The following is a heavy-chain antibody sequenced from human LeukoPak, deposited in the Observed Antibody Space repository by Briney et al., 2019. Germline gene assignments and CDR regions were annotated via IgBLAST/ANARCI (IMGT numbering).Heavy chain of an antibody. J-gene: IGHJ6*03. V-gene: IGHV3-7*01. CDR3: ARQNGYSYGYYYYYYMDV. CDR2: IKQDGSEK. CDR1: GFTFSSYW. D-gene: IGHD5-18*01. Sequence: PGGSLRLSCAASGFTFSSYWMSWVRQAPGKGLEWVANIKQDGSEKYYVDSVKGRFTISRDNAKNSLYLQMNSLRAEDTAVYYCARQNGYSYGYYYYYYMDVWGKGTTVTVSS.